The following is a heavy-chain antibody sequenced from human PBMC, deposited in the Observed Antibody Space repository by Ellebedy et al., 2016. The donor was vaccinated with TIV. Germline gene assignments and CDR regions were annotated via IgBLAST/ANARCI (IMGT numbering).Heavy chain of an antibody. CDR3: AREQPGYYDSSGYQDY. V-gene: IGHV4-4*07. CDR2: IYTSGST. Sequence: MPSETLSLTCTVSGGSISSYYWSWIRQPAGKGLEWIGRIYTSGSTNYNPSLKSRVTMSVDTSKNQFSLKLSSVTAADTAVYYCAREQPGYYDSSGYQDYWGQGTLVTVSS. CDR1: GGSISSYY. J-gene: IGHJ4*02. D-gene: IGHD3-22*01.